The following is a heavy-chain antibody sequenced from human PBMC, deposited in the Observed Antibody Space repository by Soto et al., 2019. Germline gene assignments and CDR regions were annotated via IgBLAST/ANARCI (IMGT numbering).Heavy chain of an antibody. J-gene: IGHJ3*02. CDR2: INSSSSPI. V-gene: IGHV3-48*02. CDR3: VRDPQRLVRGIAFDI. CDR1: GFTFSNYG. Sequence: EVQLVESRGDLVQPGGSLRLSCAASGFTFSNYGMNWVRQAPGKGLEWVSYINSSSSPIYYADSVKGRFTISRDNARNSLYLEMNSRRDEDTAVYYCVRDPQRLVRGIAFDIWGQGTMVTVSS. D-gene: IGHD3-9*01.